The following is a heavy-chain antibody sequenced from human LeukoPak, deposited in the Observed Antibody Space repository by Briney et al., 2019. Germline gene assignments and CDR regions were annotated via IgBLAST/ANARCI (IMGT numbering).Heavy chain of an antibody. Sequence: SETLSLTCTVSGGSISSHYGSWIRQPPGKGLEWIGYIYTSGSTNYNPSLKSRVTISVDTSKNQFSLKLSSVTAADTAVYYCARGLAPYCSSTSCYSPYYSYMDVWGKGTTVTVSS. D-gene: IGHD2-2*02. CDR1: GGSISSHY. J-gene: IGHJ6*03. CDR3: ARGLAPYCSSTSCYSPYYSYMDV. CDR2: IYTSGST. V-gene: IGHV4-4*09.